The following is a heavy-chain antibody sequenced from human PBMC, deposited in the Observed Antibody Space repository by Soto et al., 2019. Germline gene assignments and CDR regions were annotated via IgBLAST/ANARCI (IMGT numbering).Heavy chain of an antibody. CDR3: AGEGVDSYGSGSYYYYYFGY. CDR1: GGTFSSYA. D-gene: IGHD3-10*01. Sequence: ASVKVSCKASGGTFSSYAISWVRQAPGQGLEWMGGIIPIFGTANYAQKFQGRVTITADESTSTAYMELSSLRSEDTAVYYCAGEGVDSYGSGSYYYYYFGYWGKGTMV. V-gene: IGHV1-69*13. CDR2: IIPIFGTA. J-gene: IGHJ4*02.